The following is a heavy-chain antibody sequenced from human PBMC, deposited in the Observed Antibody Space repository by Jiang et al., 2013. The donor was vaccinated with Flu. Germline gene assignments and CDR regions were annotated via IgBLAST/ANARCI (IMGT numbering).Heavy chain of an antibody. CDR1: GFTFSSYA. V-gene: IGHV3-23*01. J-gene: IGHJ5*02. Sequence: QLLESGGRLGTAWGSLTLSCAASGFTFSSYAMSWVRQAPGKGLEWVSTISGGGGSTYYADSVKGRFTISRDNSKNTLYLQMNSLRAEDTAVYYCANSTVTTKGPLSWFDPWGQGTLVTVSS. CDR2: ISGGGGST. D-gene: IGHD4-17*01. CDR3: ANSTVTTKGPLSWFDP.